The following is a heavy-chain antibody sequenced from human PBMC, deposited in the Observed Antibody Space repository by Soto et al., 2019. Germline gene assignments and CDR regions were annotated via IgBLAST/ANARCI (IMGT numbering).Heavy chain of an antibody. Sequence: QVQLVESGGGVVQPGRSLRLSCAASGFTFSSYGMHWVRQAPGKGLEWVAVISYDGSNKYYADSVKGRFTISRDNSKNTLYLQMNSLRAEDTAVYYCARESLLKSIPIYRYFYYAMDVWGQGTTVIVSS. V-gene: IGHV3-30*03. J-gene: IGHJ6*02. D-gene: IGHD2-2*02. CDR3: ARESLLKSIPIYRYFYYAMDV. CDR1: GFTFSSYG. CDR2: ISYDGSNK.